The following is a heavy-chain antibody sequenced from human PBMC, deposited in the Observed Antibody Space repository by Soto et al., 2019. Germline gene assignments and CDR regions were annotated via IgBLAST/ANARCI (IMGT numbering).Heavy chain of an antibody. V-gene: IGHV4-39*01. D-gene: IGHD3-10*01. CDR3: ASQRGQYYYGSGGEFDY. Sequence: QLQLQESGPGLVKPSETLSLTCTVSGGSISSSSYYWGWIRQPPGKGLEWIGSIYYSGSTYYNPSRKSRVTISVDTAKNQFSLKLSSVTAADTAVYYCASQRGQYYYGSGGEFDYWGQGTLVTVSS. CDR1: GGSISSSSYY. CDR2: IYYSGST. J-gene: IGHJ4*02.